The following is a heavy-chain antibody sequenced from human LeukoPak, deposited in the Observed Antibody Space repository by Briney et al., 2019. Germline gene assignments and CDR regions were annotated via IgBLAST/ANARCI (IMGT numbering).Heavy chain of an antibody. CDR3: ARDCTDTYCYSYYFDY. J-gene: IGHJ4*02. CDR2: IYTSGST. V-gene: IGHV4-4*07. Sequence: SETLSPTCTVSGGSITSYYWSWIRQPAGKGLEWIGRIYTSGSTNYNPSPKSRVTISVDKSMNQFSLKLSSVTAADTAVYYCARDCTDTYCYSYYFDYWGQGTLVTVSS. D-gene: IGHD2-15*01. CDR1: GGSITSYY.